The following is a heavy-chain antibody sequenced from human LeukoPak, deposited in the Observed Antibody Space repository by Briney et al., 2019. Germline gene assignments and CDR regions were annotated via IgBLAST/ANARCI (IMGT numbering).Heavy chain of an antibody. CDR3: ARGGSPSDY. V-gene: IGHV3-74*01. J-gene: IGHJ4*01. CDR2: IHGDGSRS. Sequence: AGGSLRLSCAASGFTFSQSWMHWVRQAPGRGLVWVSRIHGDGSRSDYADSVKGRFTISRDNAKQVLYLHMTSLTAEDTAFYYCARGGSPSDYWGHGTLVSVSS. CDR1: GFTFSQSW. D-gene: IGHD1-26*01.